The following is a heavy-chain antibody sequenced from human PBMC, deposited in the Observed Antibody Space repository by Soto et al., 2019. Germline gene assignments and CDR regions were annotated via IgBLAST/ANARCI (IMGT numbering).Heavy chain of an antibody. CDR1: GGSISSGDYY. J-gene: IGHJ6*02. Sequence: SETLSLTCTVSGGSISSGDYYWSWIRQPPGKGLEWIGYIYYSGSTYYNPSLKSRVTISVDTSKNQFSLKLSSVTAADTAVYYCARGQGHYQGMDVWGQGTTVTVS. V-gene: IGHV4-30-4*01. CDR3: ARGQGHYQGMDV. CDR2: IYYSGST.